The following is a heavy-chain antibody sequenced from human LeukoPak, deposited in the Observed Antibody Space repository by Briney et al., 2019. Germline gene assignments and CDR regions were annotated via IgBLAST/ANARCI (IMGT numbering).Heavy chain of an antibody. CDR3: AGSGSHNWFDP. V-gene: IGHV3-7*01. D-gene: IGHD1-26*01. Sequence: GGSLRLSCVGSGFTFSRYWLNWVRQAPGKGLEWVANMNQDGSEIYYLDSVKGRFTISRDNSKNTLYLQMNSLRAEDTAVYYCAGSGSHNWFDPWGQGTLVTVSS. CDR1: GFTFSRYW. CDR2: MNQDGSEI. J-gene: IGHJ5*02.